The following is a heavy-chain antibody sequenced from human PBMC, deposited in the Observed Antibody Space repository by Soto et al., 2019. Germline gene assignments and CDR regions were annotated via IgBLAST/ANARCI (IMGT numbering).Heavy chain of an antibody. Sequence: SETLSLTCTVSGGSISSGDYYWCWIRQPPGKGLEWIGYIYYSGSTYYSPSLESRVTISVDTSKNQFSLKVSSVTAADTAVYYCARLGGYCSGTSCYGYYGMDVWGQGTTVTVSS. CDR3: ARLGGYCSGTSCYGYYGMDV. J-gene: IGHJ6*02. V-gene: IGHV4-30-4*01. CDR2: IYYSGST. D-gene: IGHD2-2*01. CDR1: GGSISSGDYY.